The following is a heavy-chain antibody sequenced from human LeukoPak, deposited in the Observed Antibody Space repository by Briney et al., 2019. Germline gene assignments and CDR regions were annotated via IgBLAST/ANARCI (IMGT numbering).Heavy chain of an antibody. D-gene: IGHD3-10*01. V-gene: IGHV4-31*03. CDR2: IYYSGST. J-gene: IGHJ4*02. CDR3: AREALALWSYFGY. Sequence: SQTLSFTCTVSGGSISSGGYYWSWIRQHPGKGLEWIGYIYYSGSTCYNPSLKSRVTISVDTSKNQFSLKLSSVTAADTAVYYCAREALALWSYFGYWGQGTLVTVSS. CDR1: GGSISSGGYY.